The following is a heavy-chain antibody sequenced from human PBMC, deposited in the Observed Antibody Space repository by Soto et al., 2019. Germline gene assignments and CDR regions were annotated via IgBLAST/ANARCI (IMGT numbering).Heavy chain of an antibody. D-gene: IGHD3-9*01. V-gene: IGHV3-11*05. CDR2: ISSSSSYT. CDR1: GFTFSDYY. J-gene: IGHJ6*02. CDR3: ARDGFRGRYFDWLSGRRNYYYYYGMDV. Sequence: PGGSLRLSCAASGFTFSDYYMSWIRQAPGKGLEWVSYISSSSSYTNYADSVKGRFTISRDNAKNSLYLQMNSLRAEDTAVYYCARDGFRGRYFDWLSGRRNYYYYYGMDVWGQGTTVTVSS.